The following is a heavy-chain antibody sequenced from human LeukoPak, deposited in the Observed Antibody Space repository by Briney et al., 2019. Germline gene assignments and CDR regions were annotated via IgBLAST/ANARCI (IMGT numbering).Heavy chain of an antibody. V-gene: IGHV3-7*04. CDR3: ARATVFSDFWSGYYDY. CDR2: IKENGNEQ. Sequence: GGSLRLSCEASGFLFTSYWMSWVRQAPGKGPEWVAHIKENGNEQYYADSVKGRFTISRDNVKQSLCLQMDNLRVEDTAVYYCARATVFSDFWSGYYDYWGQGTLVTVSS. J-gene: IGHJ4*02. D-gene: IGHD3-3*01. CDR1: GFLFTSYW.